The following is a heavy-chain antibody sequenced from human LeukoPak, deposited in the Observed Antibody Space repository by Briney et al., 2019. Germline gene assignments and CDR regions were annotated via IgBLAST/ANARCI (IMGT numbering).Heavy chain of an antibody. V-gene: IGHV4-59*08. Sequence: SETLSLTCTVSGGSINNYYWSWIRQPPGKGLEWIGYIYYTGITNYNPSLKSRVTISVDTSKNQFSLKLSSVTAADTAVYYCASDHDAFDIWGQGTMVTVSS. CDR3: ASDHDAFDI. CDR2: IYYTGIT. CDR1: GGSINNYY. J-gene: IGHJ3*02.